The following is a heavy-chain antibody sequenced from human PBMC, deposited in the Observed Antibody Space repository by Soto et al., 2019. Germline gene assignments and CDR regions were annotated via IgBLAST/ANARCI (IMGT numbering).Heavy chain of an antibody. CDR3: ARGSATKVPPSMDV. D-gene: IGHD2-15*01. Sequence: GGSLRLSCAASGFTFSDYYMSWIRQAPGKGLEWVSYISSSSSYTNYADSVKGRFTISRDNAKNSLYLQMNSLRAEDTAVYYCARGSATKVPPSMDVWGQGTTVTVSS. CDR1: GFTFSDYY. J-gene: IGHJ6*02. CDR2: ISSSSSYT. V-gene: IGHV3-11*06.